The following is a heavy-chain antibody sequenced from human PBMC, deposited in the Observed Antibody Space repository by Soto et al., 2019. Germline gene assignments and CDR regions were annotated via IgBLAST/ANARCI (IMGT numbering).Heavy chain of an antibody. J-gene: IGHJ6*03. CDR1: GFTFSDHY. CDR3: GRIRNYYMDV. V-gene: IGHV3-72*01. Sequence: GGSLRLSCAASGFTFSDHYIDWVRQAPGKGLEWVGRSRDKTNSYTTEIAASVKGRFTISRDDSKNSVYLQMHSLKPEDTAVYYCGRIRNYYMDVWGKGTTVTVSS. CDR2: SRDKTNSYTT.